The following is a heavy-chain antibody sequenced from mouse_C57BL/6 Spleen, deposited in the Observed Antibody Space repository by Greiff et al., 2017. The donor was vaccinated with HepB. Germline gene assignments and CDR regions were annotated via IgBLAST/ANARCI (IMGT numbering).Heavy chain of an antibody. CDR2: INPSTGGT. J-gene: IGHJ2*01. V-gene: IGHV1-42*01. CDR1: GYSFTGYY. Sequence: EVKLMESGPELVKPGASVKISCKASGYSFTGYYMNWVKQSPEKSLEWIGEINPSTGGTTYNQKFKAKATLTVDKSSSTAYMQLKSLTSEDSAVYYCARWGTTVVPYYFDYWGQGTTLTVSS. D-gene: IGHD1-1*01. CDR3: ARWGTTVVPYYFDY.